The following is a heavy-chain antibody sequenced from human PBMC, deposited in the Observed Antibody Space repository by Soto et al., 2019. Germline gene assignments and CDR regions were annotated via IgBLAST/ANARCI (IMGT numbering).Heavy chain of an antibody. Sequence: PGGSLRLSCASSGFTFSDYYMNWIRQAPGKGLEWVSYISSSRSYTNYADSVKGRFTISRDNAKNSLYLQMNSLRAEDTAVYYCARAYGDYVSDYWGQGTLVTSPQ. V-gene: IGHV3-11*03. D-gene: IGHD4-17*01. CDR1: GFTFSDYY. CDR2: ISSSRSYT. CDR3: ARAYGDYVSDY. J-gene: IGHJ4*02.